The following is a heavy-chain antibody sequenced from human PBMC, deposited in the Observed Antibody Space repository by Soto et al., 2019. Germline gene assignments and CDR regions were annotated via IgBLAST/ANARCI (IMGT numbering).Heavy chain of an antibody. J-gene: IGHJ4*02. Sequence: ASVKVSCKVSGYTLTELSMHWVRQAPGKGLEWMGGFDPEDGETIYAQKFQGRVTMTEDTSTDTAYMELSSLRSEDTAVYYCAAVGGSGWNWVYWGQGTLVTVSS. CDR2: FDPEDGET. D-gene: IGHD6-19*01. V-gene: IGHV1-24*01. CDR3: AAVGGSGWNWVY. CDR1: GYTLTELS.